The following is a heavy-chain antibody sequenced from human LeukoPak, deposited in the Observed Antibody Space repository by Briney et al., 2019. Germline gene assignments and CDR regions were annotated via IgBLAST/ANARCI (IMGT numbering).Heavy chain of an antibody. CDR2: INHSGST. CDR1: GGSFSGYY. V-gene: IGHV4-34*01. CDR3: ARSHRGHYYYYYGMDV. J-gene: IGHJ6*02. Sequence: SETLSLTCAVYGGSFSGYYWSWIRQPPGKGLEWIGEINHSGSTDYNPSLKSRVTISVDTSKNQFSLKLSSVTAADTAVYYCARSHRGHYYYYYGMDVWGQGTTVTVSS. D-gene: IGHD3-10*01.